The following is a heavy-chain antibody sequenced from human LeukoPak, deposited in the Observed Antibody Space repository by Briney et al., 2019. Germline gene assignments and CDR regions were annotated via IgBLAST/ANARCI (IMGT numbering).Heavy chain of an antibody. CDR2: IKQGGSDK. CDR3: ARGGVYSSSSEDY. V-gene: IGHV3-7*01. J-gene: IGHJ4*02. CDR1: GFTFSTYW. Sequence: GGSLRLSCAASGFTFSTYWMSWVRQAPGKGLEWVANIKQGGSDKYYVDSVMGRFTISRDNAKNSLYLQMNSLRAEDTAVYYCARGGVYSSSSEDYWGQGTPVTVSS. D-gene: IGHD6-6*01.